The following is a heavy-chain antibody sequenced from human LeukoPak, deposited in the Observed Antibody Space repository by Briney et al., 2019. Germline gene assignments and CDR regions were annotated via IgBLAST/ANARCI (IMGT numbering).Heavy chain of an antibody. CDR1: LGSISSTAYY. Sequence: SETLSLTCTVSLGSISSTAYYWGWIRQPPGKGLEWIGTIYYSGSTYYNPSLKSRVTISVDTSKNQFSLRLSSLTAADTALYYCARDRKYYYHMDVWGKGTTVTVSS. CDR2: IYYSGST. J-gene: IGHJ6*03. D-gene: IGHD1-14*01. V-gene: IGHV4-39*07. CDR3: ARDRKYYYHMDV.